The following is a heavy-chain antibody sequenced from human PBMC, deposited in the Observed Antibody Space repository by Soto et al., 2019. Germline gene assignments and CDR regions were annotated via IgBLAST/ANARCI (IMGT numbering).Heavy chain of an antibody. J-gene: IGHJ6*02. CDR2: ISAYNGNT. Sequence: QVQLVQSGAEVKKPGASVKVSCKASGYTFTSYGISWVRQAPGQGLEWMGWISAYNGNTNYAQKLQGRVTMTTDTSTSTAYMELRRLRSDDTAVYYCARDRYYYDSSVYYYYYYGMDVWGQGTTVTVSS. V-gene: IGHV1-18*01. D-gene: IGHD3-22*01. CDR3: ARDRYYYDSSVYYYYYYGMDV. CDR1: GYTFTSYG.